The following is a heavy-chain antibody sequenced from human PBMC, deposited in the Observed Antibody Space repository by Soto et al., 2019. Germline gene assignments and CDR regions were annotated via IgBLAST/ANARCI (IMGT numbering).Heavy chain of an antibody. Sequence: EVQLVESGGGLGQPGGSLRLSCAASGFTFSDHGMSWVRQAPGKGLEWVSKISGSGGTTYYADSVKGRFTISRDNSKNTLYLQMNGLRAEDTALYYCAKDKGSSWAYSYYGMDVWGQGTTVTVSS. CDR3: AKDKGSSWAYSYYGMDV. J-gene: IGHJ6*02. CDR1: GFTFSDHG. CDR2: ISGSGGTT. V-gene: IGHV3-23*04. D-gene: IGHD6-6*01.